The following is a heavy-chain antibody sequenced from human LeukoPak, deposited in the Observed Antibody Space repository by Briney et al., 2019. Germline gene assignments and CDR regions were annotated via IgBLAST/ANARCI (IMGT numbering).Heavy chain of an antibody. V-gene: IGHV4-39*01. Sequence: PSETLSLTCTVSGGSISSSNYFWSWIRQPPGQELEWIASINYGGTTYYNPSLKSRVTISVDASKNQFSLRLSSVTAADTAVYLCARYVVYGSGKYYFDYWGQGSLVSVSS. CDR3: ARYVVYGSGKYYFDY. CDR2: INYGGTT. J-gene: IGHJ4*02. D-gene: IGHD3-10*01. CDR1: GGSISSSNYF.